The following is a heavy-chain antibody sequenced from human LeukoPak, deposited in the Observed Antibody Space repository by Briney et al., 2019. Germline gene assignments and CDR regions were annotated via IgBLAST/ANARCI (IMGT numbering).Heavy chain of an antibody. D-gene: IGHD6-25*01. Sequence: GSLRLSCAASGFTFSSYGMHWVRQAPGKGLEWVAFIRYDGSNKYYADSVKGRFTISRDNSKNTLYLQMNSLRAEDTAVYYCAKWVSGYDPREAWGQGTMVTVSS. CDR3: AKWVSGYDPREA. V-gene: IGHV3-30*02. CDR2: IRYDGSNK. CDR1: GFTFSSYG. J-gene: IGHJ3*01.